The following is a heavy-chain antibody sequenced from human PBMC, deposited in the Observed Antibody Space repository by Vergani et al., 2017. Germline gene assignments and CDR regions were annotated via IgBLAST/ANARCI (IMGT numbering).Heavy chain of an antibody. CDR3: ARNLQLLYNRFDP. CDR2: TWYDGNNK. V-gene: IGHV3-33*01. CDR1: GFTFNQYG. J-gene: IGHJ5*02. D-gene: IGHD1-14*01. Sequence: QVQLVESGGGVVQPGRSLRLSCAASGFTFNQYGMYWVCQDPGKGLERVAVTWYDGNNKEYADSVKGRFTISRDNSKSTVYLQMNSLRDEDTGMYYCARNLQLLYNRFDPWGQGTLVTVSS.